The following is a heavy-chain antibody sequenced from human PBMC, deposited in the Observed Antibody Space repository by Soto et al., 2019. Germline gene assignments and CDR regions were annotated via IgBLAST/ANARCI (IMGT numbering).Heavy chain of an antibody. CDR1: GFTFSSYA. CDR3: ARGFAVLRFLEWLQNFDY. CDR2: ISYDGSNK. V-gene: IGHV3-30-3*01. Sequence: GSLRLSCAASGFTFSSYAMHWVRQAPGKGLEWVAVISYDGSNKYYADSVKGRFTISRDNSKNTLYLQMNSLRAEDTAVYYCARGFAVLRFLEWLQNFDYWGQGTLVTVPS. J-gene: IGHJ4*02. D-gene: IGHD3-3*01.